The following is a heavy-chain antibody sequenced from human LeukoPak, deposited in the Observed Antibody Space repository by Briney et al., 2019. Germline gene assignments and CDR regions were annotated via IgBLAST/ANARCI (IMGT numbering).Heavy chain of an antibody. CDR3: ARGGFPGYSTSWFS. D-gene: IGHD6-13*01. CDR1: GGSLSSYY. J-gene: IGHJ5*02. CDR2: VYTSGST. Sequence: SETLSLTCTVSGGSLSSYYWSWIRQPAGKGLEWIGRVYTSGSTNYNPSLKSRVTMSIDTSKNQFSLEVSSVTAADTAVYYCARGGFPGYSTSWFSWGQGTLVTVSS. V-gene: IGHV4-4*07.